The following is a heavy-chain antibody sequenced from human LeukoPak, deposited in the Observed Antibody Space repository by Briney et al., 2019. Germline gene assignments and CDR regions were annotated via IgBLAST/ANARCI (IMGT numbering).Heavy chain of an antibody. D-gene: IGHD2-8*02. CDR2: MYPGNLDT. V-gene: IGHV5-51*01. J-gene: IGHJ3*02. CDR1: GYSFATSW. CDR3: AGRVNLVPVGGGFDGFDI. Sequence: GESLKISCKGSGYSFATSWIGWVRQMPGKGLEWMAIMYPGNLDTRYRPSLQGHVTISVDKSISTAYLQWNSLKASDTATYYCAGRVNLVPVGGGFDGFDIWGQGTVVTVSS.